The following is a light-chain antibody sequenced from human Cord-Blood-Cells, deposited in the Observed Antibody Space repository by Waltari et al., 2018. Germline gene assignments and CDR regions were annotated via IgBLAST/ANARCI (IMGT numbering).Light chain of an antibody. CDR1: QSISSW. J-gene: IGKJ1*01. CDR2: KAS. V-gene: IGKV1-5*03. Sequence: DIQMTQSPSTLSASVGDRVTITCRASQSISSWLAWYQQKPGKALKLLIYKASSLERGVHQSSGGGEPGKELTLPSSSLKPDNFQTYYCNQKNINSYTFGQGTKVEIK. CDR3: NQKNINSYT.